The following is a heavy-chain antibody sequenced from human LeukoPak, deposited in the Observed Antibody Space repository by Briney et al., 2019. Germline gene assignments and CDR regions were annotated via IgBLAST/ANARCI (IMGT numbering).Heavy chain of an antibody. Sequence: SETLSLTCAVSGYSISSSNWWGWIRQPPGKGLEWIGYIYYSGSTYYNPSLKSRVTMSVDTSKNQFSLKLSSVTAVDTAVYYCARNPTPFRSWFDPWGQGTLATVSS. CDR2: IYYSGST. CDR1: GYSISSSNW. V-gene: IGHV4-28*01. J-gene: IGHJ5*02. CDR3: ARNPTPFRSWFDP. D-gene: IGHD2/OR15-2a*01.